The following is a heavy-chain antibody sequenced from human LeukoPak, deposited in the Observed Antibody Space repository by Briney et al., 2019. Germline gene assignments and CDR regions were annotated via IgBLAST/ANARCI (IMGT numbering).Heavy chain of an antibody. J-gene: IGHJ4*02. CDR1: GFTFRSYG. Sequence: GGSLRLSCAVSGFTFRSYGMSWVRQAPGKGLEWVSGISGTGSTTDYADSVQGRLTISRDNSKNTLYLQMNCLRAEDTAVYYCAKDSDFRTGYFDYWGQGTQVTVSS. V-gene: IGHV3-23*01. CDR3: AKDSDFRTGYFDY. CDR2: ISGTGSTT. D-gene: IGHD3/OR15-3a*01.